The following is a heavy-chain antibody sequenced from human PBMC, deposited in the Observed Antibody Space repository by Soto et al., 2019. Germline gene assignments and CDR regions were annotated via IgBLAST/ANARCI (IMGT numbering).Heavy chain of an antibody. J-gene: IGHJ6*03. V-gene: IGHV3-33*01. CDR1: GFTFSSYG. CDR3: ARDSYYDFWSGYGDYYYYYMDV. D-gene: IGHD3-3*01. CDR2: IWYDGSNK. Sequence: PGGSLRLSCAASGFTFSSYGMHWVRQAPGKGLEWVAVIWYDGSNKYYADSVKGRFTISRDNSKNTLYLQMNSLRAEDTAVYYCARDSYYDFWSGYGDYYYYYMDVWGKGTTVTVSS.